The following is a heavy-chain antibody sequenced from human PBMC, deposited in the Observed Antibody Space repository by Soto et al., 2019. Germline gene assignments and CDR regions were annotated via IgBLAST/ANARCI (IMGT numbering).Heavy chain of an antibody. CDR1: GVSLSNPNW. V-gene: IGHV4-4*02. D-gene: IGHD3-3*01. J-gene: IGHJ5*02. CDR2: IDHSGST. CDR3: ASLLRFLEWLLPGENWFDP. Sequence: PSETLSLTCAVSGVSLSNPNWWAWVRQAPGKGLEWIGEIDHSGSTNYNPSLNSRVTISLDRSKNQFSLKLSSVAAADTAVYYCASLLRFLEWLLPGENWFDPWGQGTLVTVSS.